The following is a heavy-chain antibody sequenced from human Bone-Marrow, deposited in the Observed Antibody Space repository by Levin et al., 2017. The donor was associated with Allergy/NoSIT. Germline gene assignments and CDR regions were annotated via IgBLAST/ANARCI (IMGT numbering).Heavy chain of an antibody. D-gene: IGHD6-13*01. Sequence: PGGSLRLSCAASGFTVSSNYMSWVRQAPGKGLEWVSVIYSGGSTYYADSVKGRFTISRDNSKNTLYLQMNSLRAEDTAVYYCARAKYSSSWYTPPAPDYWGQGTLVTVSS. CDR2: IYSGGST. CDR3: ARAKYSSSWYTPPAPDY. CDR1: GFTVSSNY. J-gene: IGHJ4*02. V-gene: IGHV3-53*01.